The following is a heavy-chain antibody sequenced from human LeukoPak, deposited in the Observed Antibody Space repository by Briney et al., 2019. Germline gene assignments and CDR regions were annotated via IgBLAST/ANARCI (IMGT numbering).Heavy chain of an antibody. J-gene: IGHJ4*02. D-gene: IGHD6-13*01. V-gene: IGHV3-48*03. CDR3: ARSCSFPNG. CDR1: GFTFSSYV. Sequence: QTGGSLRLSCAASGFTFSSYVMSWVRQAPGKGLEWVSYISSSGSTIYYADSVKGRFTISRDNAKNSLYLQMNSLRADEDTAVYYCARSCSFPNGWGQGTLVTVSS. CDR2: ISSSGSTI.